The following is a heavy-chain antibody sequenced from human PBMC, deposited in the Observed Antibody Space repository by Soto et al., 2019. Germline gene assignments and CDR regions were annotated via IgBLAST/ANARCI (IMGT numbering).Heavy chain of an antibody. CDR1: GGTFSSYT. V-gene: IGHV1-69*04. CDR3: AREWSCSSTSCQNAPILPSNNWFDP. D-gene: IGHD2-2*01. J-gene: IGHJ5*02. Sequence: GASVKVSCKASGGTFSSYTISWVRQAPGQGLEWMGRIIPILGIANYAQKFQGRVTITADKSTSTAYMELSSLRSEDTAVYYCAREWSCSSTSCQNAPILPSNNWFDPWGQGSLVSVSS. CDR2: IIPILGIA.